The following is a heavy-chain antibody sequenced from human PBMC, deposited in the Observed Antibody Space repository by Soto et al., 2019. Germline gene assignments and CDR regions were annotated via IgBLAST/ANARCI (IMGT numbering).Heavy chain of an antibody. J-gene: IGHJ6*02. D-gene: IGHD2-2*02. V-gene: IGHV1-69*13. CDR2: IIPIFGTA. CDR3: ARDHGYCSSTSCYTSTVGMDV. Sequence: SVKVSCKASGGTFSSYAISWVRQAPGRGLEWMGGIIPIFGTANYAQKFQGRVTITADESTSTAYMELSSLRSEDTAVYYCARDHGYCSSTSCYTSTVGMDVWGQGTTVTVSS. CDR1: GGTFSSYA.